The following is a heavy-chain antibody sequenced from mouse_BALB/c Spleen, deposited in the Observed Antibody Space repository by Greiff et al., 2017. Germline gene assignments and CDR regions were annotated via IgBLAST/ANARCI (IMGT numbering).Heavy chain of an antibody. CDR3: ARGGPWFAY. D-gene: IGHD3-3*01. V-gene: IGHV1S56*01. CDR2: IYPGNVNT. CDR1: GYTFTSYY. J-gene: IGHJ3*01. Sequence: QVQLKESGPELVKPGASVRISCKASGYTFTSYYIHWVKQRPGQGLEWIGWIYPGNVNTKYNEKFKGKATLTADKSSSTAYMQLSSLTSEDSAVYFCARGGPWFAYWGQGTLVTVSA.